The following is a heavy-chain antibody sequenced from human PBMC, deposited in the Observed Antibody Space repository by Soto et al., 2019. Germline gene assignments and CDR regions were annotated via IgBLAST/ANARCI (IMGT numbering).Heavy chain of an antibody. D-gene: IGHD2-2*01. Sequence: SETLSLTCTVSGDSISSCGYSWSWIRRPPGKGLEWIGYIYHSGSASYNPSLKSRVTISVDGSKNHFSLQLTSVTAADTAVYYCARGRLLPAVNFDYWGQGAQVTVS. V-gene: IGHV4-30-2*01. CDR1: GDSISSCGYS. CDR2: IYHSGSA. CDR3: ARGRLLPAVNFDY. J-gene: IGHJ4*02.